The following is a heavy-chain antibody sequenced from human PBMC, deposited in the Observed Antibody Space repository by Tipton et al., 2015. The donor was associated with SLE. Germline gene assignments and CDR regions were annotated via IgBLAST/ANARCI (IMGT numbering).Heavy chain of an antibody. D-gene: IGHD3-10*01. V-gene: IGHV4-4*07. CDR3: ARDPGRYYGSGSYSYYYYYMDV. J-gene: IGHJ6*03. CDR2: MYITGNS. CDR1: GASISSYY. Sequence: TLSLTCIVSGASISSYYWSWIRQPAGKGLEWIGRMYITGNSKYNPSLRSRVTISVDTSKNQFSLKLSSVTAADTAVYYCARDPGRYYGSGSYSYYYYYMDVWGKGTTVTVSS.